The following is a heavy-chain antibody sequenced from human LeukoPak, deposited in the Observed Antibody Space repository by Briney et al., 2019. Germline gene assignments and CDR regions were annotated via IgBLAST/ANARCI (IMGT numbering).Heavy chain of an antibody. D-gene: IGHD3-22*01. CDR1: GYTFTSYY. CDR2: INPSGGST. V-gene: IGHV1-46*01. CDR3: ARDLDSSGYYDALVN. J-gene: IGHJ4*02. Sequence: ASVKVSCKASGYTFTSYYMHWVRQAPGQRLEWMGIINPSGGSTSYAQKFQGRVTMTRDTSTSTVYMELSSLRSEDTAVYYCARDLDSSGYYDALVNWGQGTLVTVSS.